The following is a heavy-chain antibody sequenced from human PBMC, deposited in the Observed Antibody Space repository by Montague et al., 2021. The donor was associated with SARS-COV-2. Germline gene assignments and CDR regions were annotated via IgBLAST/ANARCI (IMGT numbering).Heavy chain of an antibody. J-gene: IGHJ3*02. D-gene: IGHD2-21*01. CDR3: ARDGRPVVVPGAGPAGRAFDI. Sequence: SETLSLTCAISGGSFSNYYWSWIRQPPGKGLEWIGEVNQSGTTIYNPSVKSGVTISEDTSKNQFYLRLNSVTAADTAVYYCARDGRPVVVPGAGPAGRAFDIWGQGTMVTVSS. V-gene: IGHV4-34*01. CDR2: VNQSGTT. CDR1: GGSFSNYY.